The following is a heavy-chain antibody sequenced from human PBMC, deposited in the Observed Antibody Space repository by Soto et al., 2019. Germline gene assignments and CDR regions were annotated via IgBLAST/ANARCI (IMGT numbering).Heavy chain of an antibody. D-gene: IGHD4-17*01. J-gene: IGHJ4*02. V-gene: IGHV1-18*01. CDR3: ARTSYGDYPISPFDY. Sequence: ASVKVSCKASGYTFTSYSISWVRQAPGQGLEWMGWISAYNGNTNYAQKLQGRVTMTTDTSTSTAYMELRSLRSDDTAVYYCARTSYGDYPISPFDYWGQGTLVTVSS. CDR1: GYTFTSYS. CDR2: ISAYNGNT.